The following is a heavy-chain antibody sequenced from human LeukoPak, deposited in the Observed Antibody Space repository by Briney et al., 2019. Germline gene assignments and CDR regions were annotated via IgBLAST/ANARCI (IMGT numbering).Heavy chain of an antibody. CDR3: AKVSGSTLGPANY. J-gene: IGHJ4*02. CDR1: GFTFSNYA. CDR2: ISSNGGSI. Sequence: GGSLRLSCAASGFTFSNYAMHWVRQAPGKGLEYVSAISSNGGSIYYANSVKGRFTISRDNSKNTLYLQMGSLRAEDMAVYYCAKVSGSTLGPANYWGQGTLVTVSS. D-gene: IGHD1-26*01. V-gene: IGHV3-64*01.